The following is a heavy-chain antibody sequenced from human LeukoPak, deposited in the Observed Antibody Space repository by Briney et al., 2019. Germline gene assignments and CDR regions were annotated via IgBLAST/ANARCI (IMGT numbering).Heavy chain of an antibody. J-gene: IGHJ6*02. CDR3: ASLGGSAKPRAYGMDV. Sequence: SETLSLTCTVSGGSISSYYWSWIRQPPGKGLEWIGYIYYSGSTNYNPSLKSRVTISVDTSKNQFSPKLSSVTAADTAVYYCASLGGSAKPRAYGMDVWGQGTTLTVSS. D-gene: IGHD3-10*01. CDR1: GGSISSYY. V-gene: IGHV4-59*01. CDR2: IYYSGST.